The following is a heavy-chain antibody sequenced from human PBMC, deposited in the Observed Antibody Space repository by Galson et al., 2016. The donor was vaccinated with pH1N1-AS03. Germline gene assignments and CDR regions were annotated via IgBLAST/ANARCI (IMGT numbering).Heavy chain of an antibody. CDR2: IFWDGET. Sequence: PALVKPTQTLTQTCTFSGFSLSTGGVHVAWIRQPPGKALEWLALIFWDGETRYRPSLRSRLTITKDTSKNQVVLTMTNMDPVDTATYYCARSTHVNEGLDFWGQGTLVTVSS. CDR1: GFSLSTGGVH. D-gene: IGHD2-8*01. V-gene: IGHV2-5*02. J-gene: IGHJ4*02. CDR3: ARSTHVNEGLDF.